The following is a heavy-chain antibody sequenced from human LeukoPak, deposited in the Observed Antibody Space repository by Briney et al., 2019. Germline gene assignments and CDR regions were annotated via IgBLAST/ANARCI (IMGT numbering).Heavy chain of an antibody. CDR1: GFTFSSYW. CDR3: SSGNSHAFDI. D-gene: IGHD4-23*01. CDR2: INSDGSST. J-gene: IGHJ3*02. V-gene: IGHV3-74*01. Sequence: PGGSLRLSCAASGFTFSSYWMHWVRQAPGKGLVWVSRINSDGSSTSYADSVKGQFTISRDNAKNTLYLQMNNLRAEDTAVYYCSSGNSHAFDIWGQGTMVTVSS.